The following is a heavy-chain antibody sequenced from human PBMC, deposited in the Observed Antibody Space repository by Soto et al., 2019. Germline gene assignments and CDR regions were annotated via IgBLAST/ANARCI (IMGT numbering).Heavy chain of an antibody. CDR1: GFIFSNYA. J-gene: IGHJ4*02. V-gene: IGHV3-23*01. CDR3: TKGGIPRRYNIPKVDFDY. CDR2: ISGSGATT. Sequence: GGSLRLSCAASGFIFSNYAMSWVRQAPGRGLEWVSAISGSGATTYYPDSVKGRFTISRDNSKNTLYLQMNNLRADDTAVYYCTKGGIPRRYNIPKVDFDYWGQGSLVTVS. D-gene: IGHD1-1*01.